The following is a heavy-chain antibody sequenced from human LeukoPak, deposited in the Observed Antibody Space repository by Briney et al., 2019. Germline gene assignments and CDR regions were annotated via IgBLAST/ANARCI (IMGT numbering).Heavy chain of an antibody. V-gene: IGHV3-23*01. D-gene: IGHD4-17*01. CDR3: AKDYDYGDYAYFDY. CDR2: ISGSGGGT. Sequence: PGGSLRLSCAASGFTFSSYGMSWVRQAPGKGLEWVSAISGSGGGTYYADSVKGRFTISRDNSKNTLYLQMNSLRAEDTAVYYCAKDYDYGDYAYFDYWGQGTLVTVSS. CDR1: GFTFSSYG. J-gene: IGHJ4*02.